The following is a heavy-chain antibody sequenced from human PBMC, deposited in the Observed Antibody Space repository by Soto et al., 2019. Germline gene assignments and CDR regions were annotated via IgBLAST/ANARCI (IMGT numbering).Heavy chain of an antibody. D-gene: IGHD1-1*01. CDR1: GFTISSSA. Sequence: PGGSLRLSCAASGFTISSSAMYWVRQAPGKGLEWVLAIDDRRDTTHYADSVKGRFTISRDTSKNTLYLQLNTLRADDTAVYYCAKDKPGTTAFDYWGQGTLVTVSS. CDR2: IDDRRDTT. J-gene: IGHJ4*02. V-gene: IGHV3-23*01. CDR3: AKDKPGTTAFDY.